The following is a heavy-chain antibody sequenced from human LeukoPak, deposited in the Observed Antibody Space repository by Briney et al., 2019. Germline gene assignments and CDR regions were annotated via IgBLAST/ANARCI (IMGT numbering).Heavy chain of an antibody. CDR1: GYTFTSYY. D-gene: IGHD3-22*01. J-gene: IGHJ3*02. CDR2: ISPSGGST. V-gene: IGHV1-46*01. Sequence: ASVKVSCKASGYTFTSYYMHWVRQAPGQGLEWMGIISPSGGSTSYAQKFQGRVTMTRDTSTSTVYMELSSLRSEDTAVYYCARVATMIVVVTPIDAFDIWGQGTMVTVSS. CDR3: ARVATMIVVVTPIDAFDI.